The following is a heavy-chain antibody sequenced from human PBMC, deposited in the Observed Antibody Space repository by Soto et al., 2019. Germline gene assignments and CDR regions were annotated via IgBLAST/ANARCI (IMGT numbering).Heavy chain of an antibody. V-gene: IGHV3-48*02. J-gene: IGHJ4*02. CDR3: ARDSERGASLVTPGY. D-gene: IGHD4-4*01. Sequence: EVQLVESGGGLVQPGGSLRLSCAASGFTFSNYNMNWVRQTPGKGLEWVSYITTSSSTIYYADSVKGRFTISRDNAKNSLYLQMNSLRDEDTAVYYCARDSERGASLVTPGYWGQGTLVTVSS. CDR1: GFTFSNYN. CDR2: ITTSSSTI.